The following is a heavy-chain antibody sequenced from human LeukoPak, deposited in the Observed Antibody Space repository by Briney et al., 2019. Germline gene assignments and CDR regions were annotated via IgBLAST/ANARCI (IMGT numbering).Heavy chain of an antibody. CDR3: ARGRYSGTTYYFDY. CDR2: IKKDGSET. J-gene: IGHJ4*02. D-gene: IGHD5-12*01. CDR1: GFTFSSYW. Sequence: GASLRLSCAASGFTFSSYWMSWVRQVPGKGLEWVANIKKDGSETYYVDSVKGRFTISRDNAKSSLYLQMNSLRAEDTAMYYCARGRYSGTTYYFDYWGQGTLVTVSS. V-gene: IGHV3-7*03.